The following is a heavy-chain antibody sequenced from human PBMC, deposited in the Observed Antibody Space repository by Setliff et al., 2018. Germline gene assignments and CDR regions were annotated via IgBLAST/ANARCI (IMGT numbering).Heavy chain of an antibody. CDR2: INSDGSST. D-gene: IGHD1-1*01. Sequence: ASVKVSCAASGFTFSNYWMHWVRQAPGKGLVWVSRINSDGSSTNYADSVKGQFTVSRDNAKNTLYLQMNSLRAEDTAVYYCARDGHNVYYFDYWGLGTLVTVSS. V-gene: IGHV3-74*01. CDR1: GFTFSNYW. J-gene: IGHJ4*02. CDR3: ARDGHNVYYFDY.